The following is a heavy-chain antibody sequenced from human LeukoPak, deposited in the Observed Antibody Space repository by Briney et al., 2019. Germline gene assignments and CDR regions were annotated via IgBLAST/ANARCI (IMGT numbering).Heavy chain of an antibody. CDR2: ISYDGSNK. J-gene: IGHJ4*02. D-gene: IGHD3-10*01. Sequence: GGSLGLSCAASGFTFSSYGMHWVRQAPGKGLGWVAVISYDGSNKYYADSVKGRFTISRDSSKNTLYLQMNSLRAEDTAVYYCAKDFLAWFGESPPDYWGQGTLVTVSS. V-gene: IGHV3-30*18. CDR3: AKDFLAWFGESPPDY. CDR1: GFTFSSYG.